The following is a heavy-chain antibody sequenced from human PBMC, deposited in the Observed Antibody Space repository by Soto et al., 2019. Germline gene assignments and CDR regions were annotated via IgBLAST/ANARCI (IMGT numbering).Heavy chain of an antibody. CDR3: ARGGMVIIPTATAFDY. D-gene: IGHD2-2*01. Sequence: SETLSLTCTVSGGSISTYYWSWIRQPAGKGLEWIGRIYASGSTNYNPSLKSRVTMSVATSKNQFSLKLSPVTAADTAVYYCARGGMVIIPTATAFDYWGQGTLVTVSS. CDR2: IYASGST. V-gene: IGHV4-4*07. J-gene: IGHJ4*02. CDR1: GGSISTYY.